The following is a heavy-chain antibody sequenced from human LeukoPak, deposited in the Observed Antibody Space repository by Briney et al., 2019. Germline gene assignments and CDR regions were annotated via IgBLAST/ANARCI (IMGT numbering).Heavy chain of an antibody. J-gene: IGHJ4*02. CDR3: AKSTGYSTTGRDFDS. CDR1: GFTFSSYA. CDR2: ISGGGATT. V-gene: IGHV3-23*01. D-gene: IGHD6-13*01. Sequence: GGSLRLSCAASGFTFSSYAMSWVRQAPGKGLEWVSDISGGGATTFYADPVKGRFTISRDNSKNTLYLQLSSLRAEDTAVYYCAKSTGYSTTGRDFDSWGRGTLVTVSS.